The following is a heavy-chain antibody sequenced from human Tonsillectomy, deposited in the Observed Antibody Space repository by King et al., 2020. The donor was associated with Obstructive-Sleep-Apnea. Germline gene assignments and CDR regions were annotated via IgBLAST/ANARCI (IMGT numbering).Heavy chain of an antibody. Sequence: VQLQQWGAALLKPSETLSLTCAVYGGSFSDYYWSWIRQPPGRGLEWSGEISHIGGTNYHPSLKSRVTISVDTSKNQFSLMLNYMTAADAAVYYCARGPSTVTHDFDYWGQGTLVTVSS. CDR3: ARGPSTVTHDFDY. CDR2: ISHIGGT. CDR1: GGSFSDYY. D-gene: IGHD4-17*01. V-gene: IGHV4-34*01. J-gene: IGHJ4*02.